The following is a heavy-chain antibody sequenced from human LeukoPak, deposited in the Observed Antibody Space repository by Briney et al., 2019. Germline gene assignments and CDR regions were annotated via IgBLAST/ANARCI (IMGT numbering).Heavy chain of an antibody. CDR1: GGSFSGYY. V-gene: IGHV4-34*01. D-gene: IGHD3-10*01. Sequence: SETLSLTCAVYGGSFSGYYWSWLRQPPGKGLEWIGEINHSGSTNYNPSLKSRVTISVDTSKNQFSLKLSSVTAADTAVYYCARGGRGGITIVRGTRRLDYWGQGTLVTVSS. CDR2: INHSGST. CDR3: ARGGRGGITIVRGTRRLDY. J-gene: IGHJ4*02.